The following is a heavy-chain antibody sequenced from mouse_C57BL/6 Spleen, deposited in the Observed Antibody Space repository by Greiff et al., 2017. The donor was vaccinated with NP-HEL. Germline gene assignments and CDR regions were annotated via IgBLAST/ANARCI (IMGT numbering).Heavy chain of an antibody. CDR2: IDPSDSYT. CDR1: GYTFTSYW. D-gene: IGHD1-1*01. CDR3: ARYSSPWYFDV. V-gene: IGHV1-69*01. Sequence: VKLQQPGAELVMPGASVKLSCKASGYTFTSYWMHWVKQRPGQGLEWIGEIDPSDSYTNYNQTFKGKSTLTVDKSSSTAYMQLSSLTSEDSAVYYCARYSSPWYFDVWGTGTTVTVSS. J-gene: IGHJ1*03.